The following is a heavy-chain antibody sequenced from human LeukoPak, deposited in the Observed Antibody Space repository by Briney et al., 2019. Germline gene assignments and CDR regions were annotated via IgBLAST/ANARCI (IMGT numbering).Heavy chain of an antibody. CDR2: ISGSGGST. V-gene: IGHV3-23*01. Sequence: GESLRLSCAASGFTFSSYAMSWVRQAPGKGLEWVSAISGSGGSTYYADSVKGRFTISRDNSNNTLYLQMNSLRAGDTAVYYCAKDSFDWYYYDSSGRSDYWGQGTLVTVSS. D-gene: IGHD3-22*01. CDR1: GFTFSSYA. CDR3: AKDSFDWYYYDSSGRSDY. J-gene: IGHJ4*02.